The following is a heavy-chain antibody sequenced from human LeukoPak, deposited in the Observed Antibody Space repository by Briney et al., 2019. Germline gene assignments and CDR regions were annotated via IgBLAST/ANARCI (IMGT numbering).Heavy chain of an antibody. CDR1: GGSFSGYY. V-gene: IGHV4-34*01. D-gene: IGHD6-13*01. Sequence: LKPSETLSLTCAVYGGSFSGYYWSWIRQPPGKGLEWIGEINHSGSTNYNPSLKSRVTISVDTSKNQFSLKLSSVTAADTAVYYCARQGPYSSSWPFDYWGQGTLVTVSS. J-gene: IGHJ4*02. CDR3: ARQGPYSSSWPFDY. CDR2: INHSGST.